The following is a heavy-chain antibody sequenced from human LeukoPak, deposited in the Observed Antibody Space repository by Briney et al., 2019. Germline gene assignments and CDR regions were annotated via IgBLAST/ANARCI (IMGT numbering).Heavy chain of an antibody. D-gene: IGHD3-22*01. J-gene: IGHJ4*02. CDR2: IYTSGSR. V-gene: IGHV4-61*02. CDR1: GGSISSGSYY. Sequence: SETLSLTCTVSGGSISSGSYYWSWIRQPAGKGLEWIGRIYTSGSRNYNPSLKSRVTISVDTSKNQFSLKLSSVTAADTAVYYCASRIIKYYYDSSGYQAYWGQGTLVTVSS. CDR3: ASRIIKYYYDSSGYQAY.